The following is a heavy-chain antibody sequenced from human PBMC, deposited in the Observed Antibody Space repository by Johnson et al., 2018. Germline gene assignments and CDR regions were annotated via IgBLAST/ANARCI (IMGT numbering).Heavy chain of an antibody. J-gene: IGHJ6*03. CDR1: GFTFGDYA. V-gene: IGHV3-49*03. Sequence: VQLVESGGGLVEPGGSLRLSCTASGFTFGDYAMSWFRQAPGKGLEWVGFIRSKAYGGTAEYAASVKGRFTISRDDSKSIAYLQMNSLKTEDTAVYYCTRCESVYYYYYMDVWGKGTTVTVSS. CDR2: IRSKAYGGTA. CDR3: TRCESVYYYYYMDV.